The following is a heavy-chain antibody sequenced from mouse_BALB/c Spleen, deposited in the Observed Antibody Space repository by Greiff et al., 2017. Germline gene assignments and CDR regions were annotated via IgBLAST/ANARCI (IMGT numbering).Heavy chain of an antibody. Sequence: EVKLVESGGDLVKPGGSLKLSCAASGFTFSSYGMSWVRQTPDKRLEWVATISSGGSYTYYPDSVKGRFTISRDNAKNTLYLQMSSLKSEDTAMYYCARHGLENYYWGQGTTLTVSS. D-gene: IGHD2-2*01. CDR2: ISSGGSYT. CDR1: GFTFSSYG. CDR3: ARHGLENYY. V-gene: IGHV5-6*01. J-gene: IGHJ2*01.